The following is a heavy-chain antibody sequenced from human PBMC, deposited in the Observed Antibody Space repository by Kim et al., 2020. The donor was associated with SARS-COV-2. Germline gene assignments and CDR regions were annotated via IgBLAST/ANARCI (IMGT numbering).Heavy chain of an antibody. CDR3: ARFPTGYDPYYFDS. Sequence: GGSLRLSCAASGFMFRDHAMSWVGQGPGKGLEWVSTITGSGGTTYYADSVKGRVTISRDNSKNTLNLHMDRLRGEDTAIYYCARFPTGYDPYYFDSWGQG. J-gene: IGHJ4*02. CDR1: GFMFRDHA. D-gene: IGHD5-12*01. CDR2: ITGSGGTT. V-gene: IGHV3-23*01.